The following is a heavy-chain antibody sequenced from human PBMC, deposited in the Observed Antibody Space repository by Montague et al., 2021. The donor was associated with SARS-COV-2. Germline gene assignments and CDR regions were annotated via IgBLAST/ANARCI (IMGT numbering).Heavy chain of an antibody. CDR2: INHSGST. J-gene: IGHJ3*02. V-gene: IGHV4-34*01. CDR3: AREGVGATTNDSFDI. D-gene: IGHD1-26*01. CDR1: GGSFSGCY. Sequence: SETLSLTCAVYGGSFSGCYWSWIRHPQGTGLEWIGEINHSGSTNYNPYPKSRVTITVDTSKNQFSLKLSPVTAADTAVYYCAREGVGATTNDSFDIWGQGTMVTVSS.